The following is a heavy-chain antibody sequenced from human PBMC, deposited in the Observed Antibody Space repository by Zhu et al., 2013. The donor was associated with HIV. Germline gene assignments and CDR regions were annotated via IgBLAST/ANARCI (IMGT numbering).Heavy chain of an antibody. CDR2: IIPIFGTT. J-gene: IGHJ1*01. CDR3: SRDGCTSTSCYRGYFQH. CDR1: GGTFSSYA. D-gene: IGHD2-2*01. Sequence: QVQLVQSGAEVKKPGSSVKVSCKASGGTFSSYAINWVRQAPGQGLEWMGGIIPIFGTTNYAQKFQGRVTITADESTSTAYMELSSLRSKDTAVYYCSRDGCTSTSCYRGYFQHWGQGTLVTVSS. V-gene: IGHV1-69*12.